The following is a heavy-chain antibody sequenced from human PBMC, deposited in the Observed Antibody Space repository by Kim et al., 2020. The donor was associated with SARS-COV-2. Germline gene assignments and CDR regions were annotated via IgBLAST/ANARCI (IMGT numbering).Heavy chain of an antibody. CDR2: ISASGASI. Sequence: GGSLRLSCAASGFTFSSSAMTWVRQAPGKGLEWVAAISASGASIYHADSVHGRFTISRDNSKNTLYLQMNSLRAEDTAIYYCAKHVTYSSTHLDSWGQGTLVTVSS. CDR1: GFTFSSSA. CDR3: AKHVTYSSTHLDS. D-gene: IGHD6-19*01. V-gene: IGHV3-23*01. J-gene: IGHJ4*02.